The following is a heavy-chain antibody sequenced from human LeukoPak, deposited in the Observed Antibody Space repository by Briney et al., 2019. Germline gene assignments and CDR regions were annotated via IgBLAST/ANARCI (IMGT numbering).Heavy chain of an antibody. CDR1: GYTFTNYG. CDR2: ISAYNGNT. J-gene: IGHJ3*02. D-gene: IGHD6-13*01. CDR3: ARDQSVRLLQASSTYFKHVFAI. V-gene: IGHV1-18*01. Sequence: GASVKVSCKTSGYTFTNYGISWVRQAPGLGLEWMGWISAYNGNTNYAQKVQGRVTMTTDTSTSTAYMELRSLRFDDTAVYYCARDQSVRLLQASSTYFKHVFAIWGQGSMVTVSS.